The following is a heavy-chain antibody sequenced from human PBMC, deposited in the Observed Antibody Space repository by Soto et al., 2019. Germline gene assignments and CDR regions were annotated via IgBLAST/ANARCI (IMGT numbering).Heavy chain of an antibody. CDR3: ASLPGRSFNWFDP. J-gene: IGHJ5*02. Sequence: TLSLTCAFYVVSFSGYYWSWIRQPPGKGLEWIGEINHSGSTNYNPSLKSRVTISVDTSKNQFSLKLSSVTAADTAVYYCASLPGRSFNWFDPWGQGTLVTVSS. CDR2: INHSGST. CDR1: VVSFSGYY. V-gene: IGHV4-34*01. D-gene: IGHD1-26*01.